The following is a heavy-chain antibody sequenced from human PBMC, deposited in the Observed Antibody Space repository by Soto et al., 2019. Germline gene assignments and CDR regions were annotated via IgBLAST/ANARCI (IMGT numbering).Heavy chain of an antibody. V-gene: IGHV3-74*01. CDR3: ATVFDL. CDR2: IDTDGGGI. J-gene: IGHJ5*02. CDR1: GFTLGSHR. Sequence: DVQLVESGGGLVQPGGSLRVSCAASGFTLGSHRIHWVRQPPGKGLEWVSRIDTDGGGISYADYVKGRFTISTDNAKNTVYLQMNGLRAEDMAVYYCATVFDLWGQGTLVTVSS.